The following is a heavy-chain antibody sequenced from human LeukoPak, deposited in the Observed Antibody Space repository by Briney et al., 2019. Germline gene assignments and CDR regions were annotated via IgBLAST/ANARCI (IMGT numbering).Heavy chain of an antibody. V-gene: IGHV3-48*03. CDR2: VSSSGSTI. D-gene: IGHD3-10*02. CDR1: GFTFSSYE. J-gene: IGHJ6*04. CDR3: AELGITMIGGV. Sequence: GGSLRPSCAASGFTFSSYEMNWVRQAPGKGLEWVSYVSSSGSTIYYADSVKGRFTISRDNAKNSLYLQMNSLRAEDTAVYYCAELGITMIGGVWGKGTTVTISS.